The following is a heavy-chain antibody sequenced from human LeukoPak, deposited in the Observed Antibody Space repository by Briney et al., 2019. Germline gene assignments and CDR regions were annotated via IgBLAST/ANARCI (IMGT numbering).Heavy chain of an antibody. CDR2: TWYDGRDK. J-gene: IGHJ4*02. CDR3: ARDIDTSGHYYFDY. V-gene: IGHV3-33*08. Sequence: PGGSLRLSCAASGFTFSTYGIHWVRQAPGKGLEWVAVTWYDGRDKYYADSAKGRFTISRDNSKNTVYLQMNSLRAEDTALYSCARDIDTSGHYYFDYWGQGTLVTVSS. CDR1: GFTFSTYG. D-gene: IGHD3-16*02.